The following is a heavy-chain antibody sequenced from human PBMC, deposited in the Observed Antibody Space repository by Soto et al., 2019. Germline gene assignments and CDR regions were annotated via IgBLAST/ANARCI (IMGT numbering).Heavy chain of an antibody. Sequence: QLQLQESGPGLVKPSETLSLTCTVSGGSISSSSYYWGWIRQPPGKGLEWIGSIYYSGSTYYNPSLKSRVTISVDTSKNQFSLKLSSVTAADTAVYYCAALYDSSGYYLGDAFDIWGQGTMVTVS. CDR2: IYYSGST. D-gene: IGHD3-22*01. CDR3: AALYDSSGYYLGDAFDI. V-gene: IGHV4-39*01. CDR1: GGSISSSSYY. J-gene: IGHJ3*02.